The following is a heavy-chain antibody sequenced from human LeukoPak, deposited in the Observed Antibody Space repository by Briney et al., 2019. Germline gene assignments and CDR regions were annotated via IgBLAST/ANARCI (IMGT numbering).Heavy chain of an antibody. Sequence: GGSLRLSCAASGFTFSSYWMHWVRQAPGKGLVWVSRINSDGSSTSYADSVKGRFTISRDNSKNTLYLQMNSLRAEDTAVYYCAKESGSRSYGAYFPHWGQGTLVTVSS. CDR2: INSDGSST. D-gene: IGHD6-13*01. CDR1: GFTFSSYW. V-gene: IGHV3-74*01. J-gene: IGHJ1*01. CDR3: AKESGSRSYGAYFPH.